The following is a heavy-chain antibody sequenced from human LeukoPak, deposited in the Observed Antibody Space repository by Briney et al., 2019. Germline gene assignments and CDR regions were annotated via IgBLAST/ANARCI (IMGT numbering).Heavy chain of an antibody. CDR1: GGTFSSYA. J-gene: IGHJ5*02. V-gene: IGHV1-69*01. Sequence: ASVKASCKASGGTFSSYAISWVRQAPGQGLEWMGGIIPIFGTANYAQKFQGRVTITADESTSTAYMELSSLRSEDTAVYYCARDGAVAGSIWFDPWGQGTLVTVSS. D-gene: IGHD6-19*01. CDR2: IIPIFGTA. CDR3: ARDGAVAGSIWFDP.